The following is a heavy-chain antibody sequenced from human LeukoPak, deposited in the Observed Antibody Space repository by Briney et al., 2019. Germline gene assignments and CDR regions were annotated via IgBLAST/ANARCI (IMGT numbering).Heavy chain of an antibody. V-gene: IGHV3-30*18. CDR2: ISYDGTEK. CDR3: AKNRGSGSPFYFDY. J-gene: IGHJ4*02. D-gene: IGHD3-10*01. Sequence: GGSLRLSYGASGFTFTSYGMHWVRQAPGKGLEWVAVISYDGTEKYYADSVKGRFTISRDNFKSTLYLQMNSLRAEDTAVYYCAKNRGSGSPFYFDYWGQGTLVTVSS. CDR1: GFTFTSYG.